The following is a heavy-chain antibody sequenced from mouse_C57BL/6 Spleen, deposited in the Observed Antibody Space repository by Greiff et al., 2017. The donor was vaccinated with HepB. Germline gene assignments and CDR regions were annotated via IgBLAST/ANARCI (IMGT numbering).Heavy chain of an antibody. CDR2: ISSGGSYT. Sequence: EVNLVESGGDLVKPGGSLKLSCAASGFTFSSYGMSWVRQTPDKRLEWVATISSGGSYTYYPDSVKGRFTISRDNAKNTLYLQMSSLKSEDTAMYYCARHGDSSATGFAYWGQGTLVTVSA. V-gene: IGHV5-6*01. CDR3: ARHGDSSATGFAY. D-gene: IGHD3-2*02. CDR1: GFTFSSYG. J-gene: IGHJ3*01.